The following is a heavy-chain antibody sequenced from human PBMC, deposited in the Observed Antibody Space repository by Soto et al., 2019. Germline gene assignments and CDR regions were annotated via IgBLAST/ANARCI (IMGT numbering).Heavy chain of an antibody. CDR2: INHSGST. Sequence: SVTMSLMSRVSGGSISSRSCYWSRIRKPPGKGLEWIGEINHSGSTNYNPSLKSRVTISVDTSKNQFSLKLSSVTAADTAVYYCARGDWNYNYYYYGMDVWGQGTTVTVSS. CDR1: GGSISSRSCY. J-gene: IGHJ6*02. D-gene: IGHD1-7*01. CDR3: ARGDWNYNYYYYGMDV. V-gene: IGHV4-39*07.